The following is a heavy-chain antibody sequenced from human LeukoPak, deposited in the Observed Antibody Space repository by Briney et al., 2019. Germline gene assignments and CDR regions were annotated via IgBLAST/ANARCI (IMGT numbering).Heavy chain of an antibody. CDR1: GDSINNYH. V-gene: IGHV4-59*12. J-gene: IGHJ4*02. D-gene: IGHD6-19*01. CDR3: ARATEQWLRALWFDY. Sequence: SETLYLTCTVSGDSINNYHWSWIRQPPGKGLEWIGYINYIGSTNYNPSLKSRVSISVDTSKNQFSLKLSPVTAADTAVYYCARATEQWLRALWFDYWGQGTLVTVSS. CDR2: INYIGST.